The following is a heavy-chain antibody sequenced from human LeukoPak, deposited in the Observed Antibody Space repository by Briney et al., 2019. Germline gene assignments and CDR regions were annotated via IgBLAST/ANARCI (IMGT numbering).Heavy chain of an antibody. CDR3: ARDGMGPDY. D-gene: IGHD1-14*01. V-gene: IGHV3-33*01. CDR2: IWYDGSNK. CDR1: GFTISSYG. Sequence: GGSLRLSCAASGFTISSYGMHWVRQAPGEGLEWVAVIWYDGSNKYYADSVKGRFTISRDNSKNTLYLQMNSLRAEDTAVYYCARDGMGPDYWGQGTLVTVSS. J-gene: IGHJ4*02.